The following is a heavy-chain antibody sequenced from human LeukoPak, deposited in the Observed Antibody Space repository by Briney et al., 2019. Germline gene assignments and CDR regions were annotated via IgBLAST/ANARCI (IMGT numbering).Heavy chain of an antibody. CDR1: GFTFSSYN. J-gene: IGHJ4*02. CDR2: ISSSGSYT. V-gene: IGHV3-21*01. Sequence: GGSLRLSCAASGFTFSSYNMNWVRQAPGKGLEWVSSISSSGSYTYYADSVKGRFTISRDNAKNSLYLQMNSLRAEDTAVYYCAKDAVTTGDYWGQGTLVTVSS. D-gene: IGHD4-17*01. CDR3: AKDAVTTGDY.